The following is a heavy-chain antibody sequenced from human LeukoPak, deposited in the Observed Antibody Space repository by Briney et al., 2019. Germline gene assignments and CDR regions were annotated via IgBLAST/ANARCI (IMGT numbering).Heavy chain of an antibody. Sequence: SVKVSCKASGGTFISYAISWVRQAPGQGLEWMGGIIPIFGTANYAQKFQGRVTITTDESTSTAYMELSSLRSEDTAVYYCARAYYDSSGYYFHFDYWGQGTLVTVSS. D-gene: IGHD3-22*01. CDR2: IIPIFGTA. V-gene: IGHV1-69*05. J-gene: IGHJ4*02. CDR1: GGTFISYA. CDR3: ARAYYDSSGYYFHFDY.